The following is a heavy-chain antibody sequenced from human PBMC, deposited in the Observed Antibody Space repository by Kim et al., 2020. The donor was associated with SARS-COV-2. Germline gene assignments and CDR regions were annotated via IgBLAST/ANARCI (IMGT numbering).Heavy chain of an antibody. D-gene: IGHD6-19*01. V-gene: IGHV4-39*01. Sequence: SETLSLTCTVSGGSISSSSYYWGWIRQPPGKGLEWIGSIYYSGSTYYNPSLKSRVTISVDTSKNQFSLKLSSVTAADTAVYYCARWSVAGTGWFDPWGQGTLVTVSS. J-gene: IGHJ5*02. CDR3: ARWSVAGTGWFDP. CDR2: IYYSGST. CDR1: GGSISSSSYY.